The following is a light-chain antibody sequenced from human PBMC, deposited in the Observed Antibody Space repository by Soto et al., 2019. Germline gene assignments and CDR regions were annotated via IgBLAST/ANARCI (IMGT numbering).Light chain of an antibody. CDR2: GVS. CDR3: QQYGAYPLT. J-gene: IGKJ4*01. CDR1: QSVRSTY. V-gene: IGKV3-20*01. Sequence: EIVLTQSPGTLSLSPGERATLSCRASQSVRSTYLAWYQQKPGLAPRLLIFGVSNRATGIPDRFSGSGSGTDFTLTISRLEPEDVAVYYCQQYGAYPLTFVGGTRVEIK.